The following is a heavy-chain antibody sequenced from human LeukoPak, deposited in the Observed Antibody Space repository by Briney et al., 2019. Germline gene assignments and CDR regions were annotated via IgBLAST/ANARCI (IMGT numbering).Heavy chain of an antibody. D-gene: IGHD2-15*01. CDR2: VYHTGRT. CDR3: ARDWYCSADTCNYFGY. Sequence: SETLSLTCAVSGYSISRGYYWAWIRQSPGKGLEWIGSVYHTGRTYYNPSLKSRVTISVVTSKDQFSLRLTSVTAADTAVYYCARDWYCSADTCNYFGYCGQGILVT. V-gene: IGHV4-38-2*02. J-gene: IGHJ4*02. CDR1: GYSISRGYY.